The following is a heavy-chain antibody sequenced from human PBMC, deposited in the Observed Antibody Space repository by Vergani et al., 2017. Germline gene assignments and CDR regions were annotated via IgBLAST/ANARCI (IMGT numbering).Heavy chain of an antibody. J-gene: IGHJ5*02. CDR1: GFTFSSYG. Sequence: QVQLVESGGGVVQPGRSLRLSCAASGFTFSSYGMHWVRQAPGKGLEWIGEINHSGSTNYNPSLKSRVTISVDTSKNQFSLKLSSVTAADTAVYYCARGDFWVAAAGRGDWFDPWGQGTLVTVSS. D-gene: IGHD6-13*01. CDR2: INHSGST. V-gene: IGHV4-34*01. CDR3: ARGDFWVAAAGRGDWFDP.